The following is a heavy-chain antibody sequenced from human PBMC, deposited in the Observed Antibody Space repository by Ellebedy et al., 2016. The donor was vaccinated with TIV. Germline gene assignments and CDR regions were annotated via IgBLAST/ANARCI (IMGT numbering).Heavy chain of an antibody. D-gene: IGHD2-8*01. J-gene: IGHJ6*02. CDR3: ARDLYYGIDF. Sequence: GESLKISCVASGLSFSTAGMHWVRQPPGKGLEWLAFIRYDANTDYYADSVKGRFTISRDNAKNTLYLQMNSLRADDTAVYYCARDLYYGIDFWGQGTTVTVSS. V-gene: IGHV3-30*02. CDR2: IRYDANTD. CDR1: GLSFSTAG.